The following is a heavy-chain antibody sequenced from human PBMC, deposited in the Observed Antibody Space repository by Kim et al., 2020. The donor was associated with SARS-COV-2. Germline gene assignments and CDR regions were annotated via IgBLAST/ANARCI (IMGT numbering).Heavy chain of an antibody. V-gene: IGHV4-34*01. CDR2: LNHSGSP. Sequence: SETLSLTCAVYGGSFSGYYWSWIRQPPGKGLEFIGELNHSGSPNYNPSLKSRVTISVDTSKNQFSLKLSSVTAAATAVYSCARGRYCSGGSCYWNWFDPWGQGTLVTVSS. J-gene: IGHJ5*02. CDR1: GGSFSGYY. CDR3: ARGRYCSGGSCYWNWFDP. D-gene: IGHD2-15*01.